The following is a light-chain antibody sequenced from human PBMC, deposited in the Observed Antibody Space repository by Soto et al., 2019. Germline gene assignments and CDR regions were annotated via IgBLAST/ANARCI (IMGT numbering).Light chain of an antibody. Sequence: DIKMTQSPSTLSASVGDRVTITCRASQSISSWLAWYPQKPGKAPKLLIYKASSLESGVSSRFSGSGSGTEFTLSISSLQPDDFATYYCQPYKSFTITFGQGTRLEIK. J-gene: IGKJ5*01. CDR2: KAS. V-gene: IGKV1-5*03. CDR1: QSISSW. CDR3: QPYKSFTIT.